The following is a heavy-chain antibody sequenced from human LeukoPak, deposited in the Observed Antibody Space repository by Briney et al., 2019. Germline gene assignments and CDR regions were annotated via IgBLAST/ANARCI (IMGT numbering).Heavy chain of an antibody. J-gene: IGHJ3*02. D-gene: IGHD3-22*01. CDR3: AKGGRGYDAFDI. V-gene: IGHV3-30*02. CDR1: GFTFSSYG. CDR2: IWYGGSNK. Sequence: GSLRLSCAASGFTFSSYGMHWVRQAPGKGLEGVAVIWYGGSNKYYANSVKGRFTISRDNSKNTLYLQMNSLRAEDTAVYYCAKGGRGYDAFDIWGQGTMVTVSS.